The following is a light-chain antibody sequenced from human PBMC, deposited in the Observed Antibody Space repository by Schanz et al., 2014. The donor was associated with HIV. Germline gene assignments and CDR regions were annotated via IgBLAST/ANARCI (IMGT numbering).Light chain of an antibody. V-gene: IGKV1-5*03. CDR1: QNIDDW. CDR3: QQYDRSSWT. CDR2: QAS. J-gene: IGKJ1*01. Sequence: DIQMTQSPSTLSASVGDRVTITCRASQNIDDWLAWYQQKPGKAPNLLIYQASSLNIGVPSRFSGSGSGTEFTLTISSLQPDDFATYYCQQYDRSSWTFGLGTKVETK.